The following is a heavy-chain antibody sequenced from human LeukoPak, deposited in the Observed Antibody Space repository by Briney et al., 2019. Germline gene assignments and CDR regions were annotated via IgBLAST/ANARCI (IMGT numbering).Heavy chain of an antibody. Sequence: GGSLRLSCAASGFTFSSYAMSWVRQAPGKGLEWVSVISGSGGSTYYADSVKGRFTISRDNSKNTLYLQMNSLRADDTALYHCARTNTVYGDFDYWGQGILVTVSS. V-gene: IGHV3-23*01. D-gene: IGHD2/OR15-2a*01. CDR1: GFTFSSYA. CDR2: ISGSGGST. CDR3: ARTNTVYGDFDY. J-gene: IGHJ4*02.